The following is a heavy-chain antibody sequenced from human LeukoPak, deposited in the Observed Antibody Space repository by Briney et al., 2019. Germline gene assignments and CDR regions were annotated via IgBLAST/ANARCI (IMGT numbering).Heavy chain of an antibody. CDR3: ASRHSKQQPYYYYMDI. J-gene: IGHJ6*03. V-gene: IGHV4-39*01. D-gene: IGHD6-13*01. Sequence: PSETLSLTCTVSGGSISSSSYYWGWIRQPPGKGLEWIGSIYYSGSTYHNPSLKSRVTISVDTSKNQFSLKLSSATAADTAVYYCASRHSKQQPYYYYMDIWGKGTTVTVSS. CDR1: GGSISSSSYY. CDR2: IYYSGST.